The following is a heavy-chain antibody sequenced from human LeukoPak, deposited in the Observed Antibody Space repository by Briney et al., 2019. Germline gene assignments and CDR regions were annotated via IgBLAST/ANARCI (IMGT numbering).Heavy chain of an antibody. Sequence: PSETLSLTCTVSGDSITSYYWSWIRQPPGKGLEWIGYIYYSGSANYNPSLKSRVTASINTSKNQFSLKLTSVTAADTAVYYCARSQIWVYDYVRGSPQPTFDYWGQGTLVTVSS. CDR2: IYYSGSA. D-gene: IGHD3-16*01. CDR3: ARSQIWVYDYVRGSPQPTFDY. V-gene: IGHV4-59*08. J-gene: IGHJ4*02. CDR1: GDSITSYY.